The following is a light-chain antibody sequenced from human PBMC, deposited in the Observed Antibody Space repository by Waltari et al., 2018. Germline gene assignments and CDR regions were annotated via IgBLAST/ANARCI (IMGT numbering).Light chain of an antibody. CDR2: GAS. Sequence: DIVLTQYPGTLSLSPGETATLPCRATESVPANYLAGYQQKPGQAPGLLISGASSRATGIPDRFSGRGSGTDFTLTIARLEPEDFAVYYCQQYGETPWTFGQGTKVDLK. CDR1: ESVPANY. J-gene: IGKJ1*01. V-gene: IGKV3-20*01. CDR3: QQYGETPWT.